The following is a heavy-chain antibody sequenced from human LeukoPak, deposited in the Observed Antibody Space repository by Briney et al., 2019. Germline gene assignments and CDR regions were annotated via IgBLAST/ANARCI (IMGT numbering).Heavy chain of an antibody. Sequence: GRSLRLSCAASGFTFDDYAMHWVRQAPGKGLEWVSGISRNSGTIGYADSVKGRFTISRDNAKNSLYLQMNSLRSEDTAFYYCAKYDGNMALDNWGQGTLVTVSS. J-gene: IGHJ4*02. D-gene: IGHD3-3*01. CDR3: AKYDGNMALDN. CDR1: GFTFDDYA. CDR2: ISRNSGTI. V-gene: IGHV3-9*01.